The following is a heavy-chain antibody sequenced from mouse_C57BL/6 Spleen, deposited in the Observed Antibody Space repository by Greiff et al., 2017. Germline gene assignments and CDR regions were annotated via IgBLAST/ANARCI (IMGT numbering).Heavy chain of an antibody. CDR1: GYTFTSYW. CDR2: IDPSDSYT. CDR3: AREGSNYGAY. Sequence: QVQLQQPGAELVKPGASVKLSCKASGYTFTSYWMQWVKQRPGQGLEWIGEIDPSDSYTNYNQKFKGKATLTVDKSSSTAYMQLRILTSEDSAVYYWAREGSNYGAYWGQGTLVTVSA. V-gene: IGHV1-50*01. J-gene: IGHJ3*01. D-gene: IGHD2-5*01.